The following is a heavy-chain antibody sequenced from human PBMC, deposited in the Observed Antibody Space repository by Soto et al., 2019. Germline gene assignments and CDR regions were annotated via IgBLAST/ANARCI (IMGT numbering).Heavy chain of an antibody. CDR1: GYPFSKYG. CDR3: ATSSDSGFDP. V-gene: IGHV1-18*04. D-gene: IGHD3-10*01. Sequence: QLQLVQSGAEVERPGASVRVSCKAYGYPFSKYGISWIRQAPGQGLEWMGWIKPDNGDTNYAQKFQGRVTMTTDTASNTAYMEPRSLRSDDTVVYYCATSSDSGFDPWGQGTLVSVSS. CDR2: IKPDNGDT. J-gene: IGHJ5*02.